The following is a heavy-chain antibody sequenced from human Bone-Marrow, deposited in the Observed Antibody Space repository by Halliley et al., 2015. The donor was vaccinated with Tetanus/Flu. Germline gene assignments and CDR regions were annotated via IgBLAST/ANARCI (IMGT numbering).Heavy chain of an antibody. J-gene: IGHJ5*02. CDR3: ARGPCSGGPCYSP. V-gene: IGHV3-21*06. D-gene: IGHD2-15*01. CDR2: ITSTSTYI. Sequence: WVSGITSTSTYIYYAGSGKGRFTISRDNAKNSLYLQMNSLRAEDTAVYYCARGPCSGGPCYSPWGQGTLVTVSS.